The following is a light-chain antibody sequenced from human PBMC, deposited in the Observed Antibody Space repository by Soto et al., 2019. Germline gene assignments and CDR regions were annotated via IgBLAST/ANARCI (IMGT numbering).Light chain of an antibody. Sequence: ENVLKQSPGTLSLSLGERATLSCGASQSVSSNYLAWYQQKPGQAPRLLIYGASTRATGIPDRFSGSGSGTDFTLTISRLEPEDFAVYYCQQYGSSPPWTFGQGTKVDI. V-gene: IGKV3-20*01. CDR2: GAS. J-gene: IGKJ1*01. CDR1: QSVSSNY. CDR3: QQYGSSPPWT.